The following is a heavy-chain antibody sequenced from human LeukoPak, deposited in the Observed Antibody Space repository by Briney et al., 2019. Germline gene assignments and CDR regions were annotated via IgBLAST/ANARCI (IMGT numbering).Heavy chain of an antibody. CDR3: ATSRAEL. V-gene: IGHV4-34*01. CDR1: GGSFSGYY. J-gene: IGHJ2*01. D-gene: IGHD2-2*01. Sequence: PSETLSLTCAVYGGSFSGYYWSWIRQPPGKGLEWIGEINHSGSTNYNPSLKSRVTISLETSKNQFSLKLSSVTAADTAVYYCATSRAELWGRGTLVTVSS. CDR2: INHSGST.